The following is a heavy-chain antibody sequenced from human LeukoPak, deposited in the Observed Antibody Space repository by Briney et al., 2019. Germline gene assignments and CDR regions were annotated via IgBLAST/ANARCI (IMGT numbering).Heavy chain of an antibody. V-gene: IGHV3-11*01. J-gene: IGHJ5*02. D-gene: IGHD3-10*01. CDR1: GFTFSDYY. CDR3: ARALIWFGELSGPP. CDR2: ISSSGSTI. Sequence: GGSLRLSCAAFGFTFSDYYMSWIRQAPGKGLEWVSYISSSGSTIYYADSVKGRFTISRDNAKNSLYLQMNSLRAEDTAVYYCARALIWFGELSGPPWGQGTLVTVSS.